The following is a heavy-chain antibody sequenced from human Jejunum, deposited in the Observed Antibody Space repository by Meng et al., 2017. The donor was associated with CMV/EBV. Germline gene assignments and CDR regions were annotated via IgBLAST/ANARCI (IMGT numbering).Heavy chain of an antibody. Sequence: QITLKESGPTLVKPTQTLTLTCSFSGFSPSTSGEGVGWIRQPPAKALEWLALIYRGDDKRYSPSLNSRLTIAKDTSKNEVVLTLTNMGPIDTGTYYCAHFVGGYYPSRPDYWGQGTLVTVSS. V-gene: IGHV2-5*02. J-gene: IGHJ4*02. D-gene: IGHD1-26*01. CDR3: AHFVGGYYPSRPDY. CDR2: IYRGDDK. CDR1: GFSPSTSGEG.